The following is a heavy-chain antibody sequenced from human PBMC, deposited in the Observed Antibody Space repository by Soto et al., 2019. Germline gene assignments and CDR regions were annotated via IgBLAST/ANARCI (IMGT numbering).Heavy chain of an antibody. J-gene: IGHJ4*02. CDR2: ITRDGYNK. V-gene: IGHV3-30*04. CDR3: TKSSGGSSSVGMDY. CDR1: GFIFKNYA. Sequence: GGSLRLSCAGSGFIFKNYALDWVRQAPGKGLEWVASITRDGYNKYYAESVKGRFTISRDNSRDTLSLQMTALTIEDSSVYYCTKSSGGSSSVGMDYWGQGTRVTVSS. D-gene: IGHD6-6*01.